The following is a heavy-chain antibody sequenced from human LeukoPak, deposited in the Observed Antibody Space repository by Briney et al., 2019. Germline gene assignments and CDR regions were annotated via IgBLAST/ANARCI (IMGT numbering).Heavy chain of an antibody. D-gene: IGHD6-13*01. Sequence: PGGSLRLSCAASGFTFSNYWMHWVRQAPGKGLVWVSRLDTDGSDTSYADSVKGRFTISRDNAKNTLYLQMNNLRAEDTAMYYCARKLAAAALDYWGQGTLVTVSS. CDR3: ARKLAAAALDY. J-gene: IGHJ4*02. CDR1: GFTFSNYW. CDR2: LDTDGSDT. V-gene: IGHV3-74*01.